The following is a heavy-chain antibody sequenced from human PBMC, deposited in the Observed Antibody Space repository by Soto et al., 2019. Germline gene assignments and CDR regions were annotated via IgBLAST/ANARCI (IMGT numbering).Heavy chain of an antibody. Sequence: QVQLVQSGAEVKKPGSSVKVSCKASGGTFSSYTISWVRQAPGQGLEWMGRIIPILGIANYAQKFQGRVTITADKSTITAYMELSSLRSEDTAVYYCARVREDIVVVPAAQHFDYWGQGTLVTVSS. V-gene: IGHV1-69*02. CDR2: IIPILGIA. D-gene: IGHD2-2*01. J-gene: IGHJ4*02. CDR1: GGTFSSYT. CDR3: ARVREDIVVVPAAQHFDY.